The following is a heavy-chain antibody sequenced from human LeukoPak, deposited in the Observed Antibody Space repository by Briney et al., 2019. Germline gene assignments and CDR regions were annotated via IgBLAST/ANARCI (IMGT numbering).Heavy chain of an antibody. CDR3: AKRGCDTTTCSYYFDY. CDR1: GFTFSSYS. J-gene: IGHJ4*02. CDR2: IGSGGSGGT. V-gene: IGHV3-23*01. D-gene: IGHD2-2*01. Sequence: GGPLRLSCAASGFTFSSYSMSWVRQVPGKGLEWVSVIGSGGSGGTSYADSVRDRFTMSRDDSKNTLFLQMNSLRAEDTAVYYCAKRGCDTTTCSYYFDYWGRGTLVTVSS.